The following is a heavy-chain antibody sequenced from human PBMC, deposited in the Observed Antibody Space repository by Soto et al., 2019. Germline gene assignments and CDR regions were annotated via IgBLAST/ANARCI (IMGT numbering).Heavy chain of an antibody. Sequence: GGSLRLSCAASGFTFSSYGMHWVRQAPGKGLEWVAVISYDGSNKYYADSVKGRFTISRDNSKNTLYLQMNSLRAEDTAAYYCAKGLSSGWSGYFDYWGQGTLVTVSS. CDR1: GFTFSSYG. CDR2: ISYDGSNK. V-gene: IGHV3-30*18. D-gene: IGHD6-19*01. CDR3: AKGLSSGWSGYFDY. J-gene: IGHJ4*02.